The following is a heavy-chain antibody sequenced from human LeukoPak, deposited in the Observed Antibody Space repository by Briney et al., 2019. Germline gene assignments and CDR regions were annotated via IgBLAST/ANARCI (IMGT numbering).Heavy chain of an antibody. CDR1: GFAFSSYA. J-gene: IGHJ3*02. CDR2: TSESGGST. Sequence: GGSLRLSCEASGFAFSSYAMGWVRQAPGKGLEWVSVTSESGGSTHYADSVKGRFTIYRDNSKNTLYLQRNSLGGEDTAVYYCAKGRWGLTINNFDIWGQGRMVTVSS. V-gene: IGHV3-23*01. D-gene: IGHD3-9*01. CDR3: AKGRWGLTINNFDI.